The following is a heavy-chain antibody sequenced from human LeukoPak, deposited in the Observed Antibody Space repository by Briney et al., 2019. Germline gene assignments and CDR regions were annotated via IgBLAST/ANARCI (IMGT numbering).Heavy chain of an antibody. V-gene: IGHV4-59*01. CDR3: ARNGILSDSSGYYPGGVDY. CDR2: IYYSGST. CDR1: GGSIRSYY. Sequence: NPSETLSLTCTVSGGSIRSYYWSWIRQPPGKGLEWIGYIYYSGSTYYNPSLKSRVTISVDTSKNQFSLKLSSVTAADTAVYYCARNGILSDSSGYYPGGVDYWGQGTLVTVSS. D-gene: IGHD3-22*01. J-gene: IGHJ4*02.